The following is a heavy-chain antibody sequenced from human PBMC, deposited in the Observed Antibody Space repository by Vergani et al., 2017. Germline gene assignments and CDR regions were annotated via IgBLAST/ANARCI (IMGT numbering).Heavy chain of an antibody. J-gene: IGHJ6*02. CDR3: ARGYGSGSYYVYYYGMDV. Sequence: QVKLQESGPGLVKPSETLSLTCTVSGASVNSYYWSWIRQPPGKGLEWMGEINHSGSTNYNPSLKSRVTISVDTSKNQFSLKLSSVTAADTAVYYCARGYGSGSYYVYYYGMDVWGQGTTVTVSS. D-gene: IGHD3-10*01. CDR1: GASVNSYY. CDR2: INHSGST. V-gene: IGHV4-34*01.